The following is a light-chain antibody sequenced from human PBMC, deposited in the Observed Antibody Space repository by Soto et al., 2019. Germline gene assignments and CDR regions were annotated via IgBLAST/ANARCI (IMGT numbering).Light chain of an antibody. CDR1: SGHSSYA. Sequence: QSVLTQSPSASASLGASVNLTCTLSSGHSSYAIAWLQQQPEKGPRYLMKINSDGRHSKGDGIPDRFSGSSSGVERYLIISSLQSEDEADYYCQTWGTGFWVFGGGTKLTVL. J-gene: IGLJ3*02. CDR3: QTWGTGFWV. V-gene: IGLV4-69*01. CDR2: INSDGRH.